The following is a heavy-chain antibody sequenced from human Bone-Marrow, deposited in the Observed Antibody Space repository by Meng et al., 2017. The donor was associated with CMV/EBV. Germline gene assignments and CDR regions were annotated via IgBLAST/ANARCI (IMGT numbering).Heavy chain of an antibody. J-gene: IGHJ4*02. Sequence: GESLKISCAASGFTFSGSAMHWVRQASGKGLEWVGHIRSKPNNYATTYAASVKGRFTISRDDSKNTAYLQMSSLTTEDTAVYYFAGVRSSRGYYFDYWGQGTLVTVSS. CDR2: IRSKPNNYAT. V-gene: IGHV3-73*01. CDR3: AGVRSSRGYYFDY. CDR1: GFTFSGSA. D-gene: IGHD2-21*01.